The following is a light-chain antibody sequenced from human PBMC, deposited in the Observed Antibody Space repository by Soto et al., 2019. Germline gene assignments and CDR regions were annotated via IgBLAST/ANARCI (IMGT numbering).Light chain of an antibody. CDR2: EVS. V-gene: IGLV2-14*03. CDR3: TSFAPGIIYV. CDR1: SSDIGAYDY. J-gene: IGLJ1*01. Sequence: QSVLTQLGSESGYTGRSITTSCRETSSDIGAYDYVSWYQQHPGRAPKLIIYEVSHRFSGLSYRFSGSKSGNTASLTISGLQAEDEGDYYCTSFAPGIIYVFGSGTKVTVL.